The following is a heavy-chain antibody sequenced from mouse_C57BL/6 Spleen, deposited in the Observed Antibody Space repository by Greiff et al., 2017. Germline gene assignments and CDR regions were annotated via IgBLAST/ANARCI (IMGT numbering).Heavy chain of an antibody. CDR2: ISGGGGNT. CDR3: ARLMISYYFDY. J-gene: IGHJ2*01. CDR1: GFTFSSYT. Sequence: EVKLVESGGGLVKPGGSLKLSCAASGFTFSSYTMSWVRQTPEKRLEWVATISGGGGNTYYPDSVKGRFTISRDNAKNTLYLQMSSLRSEDTALYYWARLMISYYFDYWGQGTTLTVSS. D-gene: IGHD2-4*01. V-gene: IGHV5-9*01.